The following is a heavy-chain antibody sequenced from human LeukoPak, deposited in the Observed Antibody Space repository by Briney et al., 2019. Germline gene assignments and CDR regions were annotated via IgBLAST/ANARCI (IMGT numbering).Heavy chain of an antibody. D-gene: IGHD3-16*01. V-gene: IGHV3-30*02. CDR1: GFTFSSYG. CDR2: IRYEGSNK. J-gene: IGHJ4*02. Sequence: GGSLRLSCAASGFTFSSYGMHWVRQAPGKGLEWVAFIRYEGSNKYYADSVKGRFTISRDNSKNTLYLQMNSLRAEDTAVYYCAKELTYYFDYWGQGTLATVSS. CDR3: AKELTYYFDY.